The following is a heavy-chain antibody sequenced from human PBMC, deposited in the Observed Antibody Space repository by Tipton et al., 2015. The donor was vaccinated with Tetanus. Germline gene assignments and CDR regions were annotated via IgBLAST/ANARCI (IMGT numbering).Heavy chain of an antibody. D-gene: IGHD5-24*01. J-gene: IGHJ4*02. V-gene: IGHV3-7*01. CDR2: IKNDGSEK. CDR1: GFSFSNYW. CDR3: ARGIDAYKTGNY. Sequence: SLRLSCAASGFSFSNYWMIWVRQAPGKGLEWVASIKNDGSEKNYVESVKGRFTISRDNTRNSLYLQMNSLRGEDTAVYYCARGIDAYKTGNYWGQGTLVTVSS.